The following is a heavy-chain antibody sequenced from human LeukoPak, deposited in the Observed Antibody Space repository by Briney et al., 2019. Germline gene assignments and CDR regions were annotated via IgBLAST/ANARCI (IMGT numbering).Heavy chain of an antibody. D-gene: IGHD2-15*01. CDR2: IRQDGSDK. J-gene: IGHJ4*02. V-gene: IGHV3-7*01. CDR3: ARHSRGSSIDD. CDR1: GFTFGDYL. Sequence: GRSLRLSCTASGFTFGDYLMSWFRQAPGKGLEWLANIRQDGSDKQYVDSVKGRFTISRDNAKNSLYLQMNSLSAKDTAVYYCARHSRGSSIDDWGQGTLVTVSS.